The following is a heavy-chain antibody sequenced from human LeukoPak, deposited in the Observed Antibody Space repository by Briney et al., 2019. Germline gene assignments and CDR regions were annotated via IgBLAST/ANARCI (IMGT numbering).Heavy chain of an antibody. CDR3: ARGGGGAATGFH. J-gene: IGHJ4*02. CDR2: IIPNSGDT. Sequence: GASVKVSCKASGYTFTDYYIHCVRQAPGQGLEWMGWIIPNSGDTNYAQKFQGRVTITRDTSITTAYLELTRLISDDSAVYYCARGGGGAATGFHWGQGSLVTVSS. CDR1: GYTFTDYY. V-gene: IGHV1-2*02. D-gene: IGHD1-1*01.